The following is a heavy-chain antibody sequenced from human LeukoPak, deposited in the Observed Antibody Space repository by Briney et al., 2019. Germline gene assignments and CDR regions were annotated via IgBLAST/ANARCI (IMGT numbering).Heavy chain of an antibody. CDR1: GGSFSGYY. CDR2: INHSGST. J-gene: IGHJ4*02. D-gene: IGHD3-22*01. Sequence: PSETLSLTCAVYGGSFSGYYWRWIRQPPGKGLEWIGEINHSGSTNYNPSLKSRVTISVDTSKNQFSLKLSSVTAADTAVYYCARSVKDYYDSSGYSEHDYWGQGTLVTVSS. V-gene: IGHV4-34*01. CDR3: ARSVKDYYDSSGYSEHDY.